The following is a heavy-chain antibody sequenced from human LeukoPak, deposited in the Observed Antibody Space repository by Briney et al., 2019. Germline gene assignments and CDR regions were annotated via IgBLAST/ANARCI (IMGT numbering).Heavy chain of an antibody. CDR3: AKVGFSEMEWLLYSDH. D-gene: IGHD3-3*01. Sequence: GGSLRLSCAASGLTFSSYAMSWVRQAPGKGPEWVSAISGSSGHTYYADSVKGRFTISRDNSKNTLYLQMKSLRAEDTAVYYCAKVGFSEMEWLLYSDHWGQGTLVTVSS. V-gene: IGHV3-23*01. J-gene: IGHJ4*02. CDR2: ISGSSGHT. CDR1: GLTFSSYA.